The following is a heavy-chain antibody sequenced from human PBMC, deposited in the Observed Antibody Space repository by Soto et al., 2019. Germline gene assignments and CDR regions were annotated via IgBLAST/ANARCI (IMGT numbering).Heavy chain of an antibody. CDR1: GFTFSHYG. CDR3: AKDRLDTVMVFDS. Sequence: GGSLRLSCAVSGFTFSHYGMHWVRQAPGKGLQWLAVISNDGNTRYYADSAKGRFTISRDNSKNTLYLQMHSLRPGDTAVYYCAKDRLDTVMVFDSGGQGTLVTVSS. J-gene: IGHJ4*02. V-gene: IGHV3-30*18. CDR2: ISNDGNTR. D-gene: IGHD5-18*01.